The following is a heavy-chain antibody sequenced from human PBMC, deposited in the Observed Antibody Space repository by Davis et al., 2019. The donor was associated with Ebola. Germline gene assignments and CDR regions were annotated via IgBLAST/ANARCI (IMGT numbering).Heavy chain of an antibody. CDR3: ARDGLPAALNF. D-gene: IGHD2-2*01. CDR2: IKQDGSEK. Sequence: PGGSLRLSCSASGFTFKDYAMHWVRQAPGKGLEWVANIKQDGSEKYYVDSVKGRFTISRDNAKNSLFLQMSSLRAEDTAMYYCARDGLPAALNFWGQGTLVTVSS. J-gene: IGHJ4*02. CDR1: GFTFKDYA. V-gene: IGHV3-7*03.